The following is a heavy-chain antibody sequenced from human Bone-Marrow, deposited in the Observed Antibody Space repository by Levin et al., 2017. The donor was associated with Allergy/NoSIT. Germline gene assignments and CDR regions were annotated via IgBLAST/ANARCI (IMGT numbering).Heavy chain of an antibody. V-gene: IGHV3-48*02. J-gene: IGHJ4*02. D-gene: IGHD6-13*01. CDR1: GFTFSSSH. CDR3: VRAASAWYTCDD. CDR2: IEYDGRAT. Sequence: GGSLRLSCAASGFTFSSSHMNWVRQAPGKGLEWISFIEYDGRATHYADSVRGRFTISRDDAKNSLSLQMNSLRDEDTAVYYCVRAASAWYTCDDWGQGALVTVSS.